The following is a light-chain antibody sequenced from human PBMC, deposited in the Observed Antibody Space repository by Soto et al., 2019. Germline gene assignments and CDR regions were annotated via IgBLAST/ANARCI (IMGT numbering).Light chain of an antibody. J-gene: IGLJ2*01. Sequence: QLVLTQSPSASASLGASIKLTCTLSSGHSHYAIAWHQQQPEGGPRYLLKINRDGSHNKGDGIPDRFSGSRSGAECYLIISSLQSGDEADYDCQSWGAGFRVFGGGTKLTVL. CDR2: INRDGSH. V-gene: IGLV4-69*01. CDR3: QSWGAGFRV. CDR1: SGHSHYA.